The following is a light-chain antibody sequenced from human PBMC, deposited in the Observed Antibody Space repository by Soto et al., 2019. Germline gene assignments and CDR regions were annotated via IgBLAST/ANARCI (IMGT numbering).Light chain of an antibody. CDR2: DTS. CDR3: LLSYSGTWV. CDR1: TGAVTSGHY. V-gene: IGLV7-46*01. Sequence: QAVVTQEPSLTVSPGGTVTLTCGSTTGAVTSGHYANWFQQKSGQAPRTVIYDTSKKHSWTPARFSGSLLGGKAALTLSGAXPXDEAEYYCLLSYSGTWVFGGGTQLTV. J-gene: IGLJ3*02.